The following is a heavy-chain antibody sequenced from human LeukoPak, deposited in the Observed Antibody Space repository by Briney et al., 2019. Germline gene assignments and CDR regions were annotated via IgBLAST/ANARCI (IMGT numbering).Heavy chain of an antibody. V-gene: IGHV5-51*01. Sequence: GGSLQISFQGSGCLFTSYWIGWVRQMPGKGLEWVFIIYPRDSDTRYSPSFQGQVPISADKSISTAYLQWSSLKASDTAMYYCARPYSSSWYYFDYWGQGTLVTVSS. CDR1: GCLFTSYW. J-gene: IGHJ4*02. D-gene: IGHD6-13*01. CDR2: IYPRDSDT. CDR3: ARPYSSSWYYFDY.